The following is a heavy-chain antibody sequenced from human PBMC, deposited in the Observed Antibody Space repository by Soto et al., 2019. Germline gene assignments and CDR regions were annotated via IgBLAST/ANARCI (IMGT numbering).Heavy chain of an antibody. V-gene: IGHV3-33*01. CDR1: GFTFSSYG. D-gene: IGHD3-9*01. CDR2: IWYDGSNK. J-gene: IGHJ4*02. Sequence: GGSLRLSCAASGFTFSSYGMHWVRQAPGKGLEWVAVIWYDGSNKYYADSVKGRFTISRDNSKNTLYLQMNSLRAEDTAVYYCARASKYFDLDYWGQGTLVTVSS. CDR3: ARASKYFDLDY.